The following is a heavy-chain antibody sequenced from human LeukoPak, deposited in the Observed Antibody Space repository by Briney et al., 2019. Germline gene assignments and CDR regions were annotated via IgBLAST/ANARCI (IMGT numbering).Heavy chain of an antibody. CDR3: ARDVKEQWLVQYRFSYYYMDV. D-gene: IGHD6-19*01. V-gene: IGHV4-34*01. CDR1: GGSFSGYY. CDR2: INHSGST. Sequence: SETLSLTCAVYGGSFSGYYWSWIRQPPGKGLEWIGEINHSGSTNYNPSLKSRVTISVDTSKNQFSLKLSSVTAADTAVYYCARDVKEQWLVQYRFSYYYMDVWGKGTTVTVSS. J-gene: IGHJ6*03.